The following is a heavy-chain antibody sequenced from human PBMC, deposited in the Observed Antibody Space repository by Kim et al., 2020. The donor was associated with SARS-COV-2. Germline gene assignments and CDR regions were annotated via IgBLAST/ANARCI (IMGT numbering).Heavy chain of an antibody. D-gene: IGHD1-26*01. J-gene: IGHJ5*02. V-gene: IGHV5-10-1*01. CDR3: ASPGWVGATYLDP. Sequence: YRPSFQGHLTISADKSISTAYLQWSSLKASDTAMYYCASPGWVGATYLDPWGQGTLVTVSS.